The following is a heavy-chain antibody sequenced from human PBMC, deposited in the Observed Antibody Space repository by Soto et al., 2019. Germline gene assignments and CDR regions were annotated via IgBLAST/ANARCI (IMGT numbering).Heavy chain of an antibody. V-gene: IGHV4-30-2*01. D-gene: IGHD1-1*01. CDR1: AGSISRGGYA. J-gene: IGHJ4*02. CDR3: ARGFWNDVLYY. CDR2: VHHTGST. Sequence: SETLSLPCAVSAGSISRGGYARHWIRQPPGNGLEQIGYVHHTGSTTYNPSLKTRVNLSVDRPNNQFFLTLTSATAAHLAVYYCARGFWNDVLYYGGLGILDTVSS.